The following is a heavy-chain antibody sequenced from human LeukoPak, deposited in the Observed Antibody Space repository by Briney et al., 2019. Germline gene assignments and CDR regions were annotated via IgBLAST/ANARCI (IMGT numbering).Heavy chain of an antibody. CDR2: IGTAGDT. CDR3: VRGTGYSAYDYDFDY. D-gene: IGHD5-12*01. CDR1: GFTFSSYD. Sequence: GGSLRLSCAASGFTFSSYDMHWVRQPRGKGLEWVSAIGTAGDTYYPGSVKGRFTISRANAKNSLYLQMNSLRAGDTAVYYCVRGTGYSAYDYDFDYGGEGPLVTVSS. V-gene: IGHV3-13*04. J-gene: IGHJ4*02.